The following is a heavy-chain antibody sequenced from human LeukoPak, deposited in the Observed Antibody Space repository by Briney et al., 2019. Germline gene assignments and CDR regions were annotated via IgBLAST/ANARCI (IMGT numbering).Heavy chain of an antibody. CDR1: GGSISSGDYS. CDR3: ARGGGGSASHYYYGLDV. J-gene: IGHJ6*02. D-gene: IGHD3-16*01. CDR2: IYHTGST. V-gene: IGHV4-30-2*01. Sequence: SETLPLTCAVSGGSISSGDYSWSWIRQPPGKGLEWIGYIYHTGSTYYNPSLKSRVTISVDRSKSQFSLKLSSVTAADTAVYYCARGGGGSASHYYYGLDVWGQGTTVTVSS.